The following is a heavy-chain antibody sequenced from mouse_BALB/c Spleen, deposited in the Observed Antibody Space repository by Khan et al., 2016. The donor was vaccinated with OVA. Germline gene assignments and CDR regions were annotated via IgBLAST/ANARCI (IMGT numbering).Heavy chain of an antibody. CDR3: ERRGGGDRFGY. Sequence: QVQLKQSGAELVRPGVSVKISCKGSGYKFTDFPMHWMKQSHSKSLEWIGVISTYYGVATYSQKFKGKATMTVDKSSSTAYMELARLTSEDSAIXIRERRGGGDRFGYRGQGTLV. CDR2: ISTYYGVA. CDR1: GYKFTDFP. J-gene: IGHJ3*01. V-gene: IGHV1S137*01.